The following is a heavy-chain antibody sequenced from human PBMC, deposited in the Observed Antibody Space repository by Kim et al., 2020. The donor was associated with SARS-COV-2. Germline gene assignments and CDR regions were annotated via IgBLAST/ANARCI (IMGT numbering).Heavy chain of an antibody. V-gene: IGHV3-23*01. D-gene: IGHD3-16*01. Sequence: GGSLRLSCAASKFTFSSYTMNWVRQAPGKGLEWVSSISGSGSDIYYADSVKGRFTISRDNSKNTLYLQLNSLRAEDTAVYYCARRNYGTSLDYSMDVWGQGTTVTVSS. CDR2: ISGSGSDI. J-gene: IGHJ6*02. CDR1: KFTFSSYT. CDR3: ARRNYGTSLDYSMDV.